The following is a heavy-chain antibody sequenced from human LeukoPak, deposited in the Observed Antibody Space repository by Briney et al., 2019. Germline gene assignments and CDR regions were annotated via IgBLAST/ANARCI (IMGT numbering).Heavy chain of an antibody. J-gene: IGHJ3*02. Sequence: SETLSLTCTVSSGSINSYYWSWIRQREGQGLEGIGRIYTSGSTNYNPSLKSRVTMSVDTSKNQFSLKLSSVTAADTAVYYCARWSGAFDIWGQGTMVTVSS. CDR2: IYTSGST. V-gene: IGHV4-4*07. CDR3: ARWSGAFDI. CDR1: SGSINSYY. D-gene: IGHD3-3*01.